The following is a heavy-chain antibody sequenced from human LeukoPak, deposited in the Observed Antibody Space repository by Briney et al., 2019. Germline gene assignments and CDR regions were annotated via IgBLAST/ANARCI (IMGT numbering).Heavy chain of an antibody. Sequence: ASVKVSCKPSRYTFTGYYMHWGRQAPGQGLEWMGRINPNGVGTNYAQKFQGRVTMTRGTSVSTAYMELSRLRSDDTAVYYCARGGSSWYYFDYWGQGTLVTVSS. CDR3: ARGGSSWYYFDY. CDR1: RYTFTGYY. D-gene: IGHD6-13*01. J-gene: IGHJ4*02. CDR2: INPNGVGT. V-gene: IGHV1-2*06.